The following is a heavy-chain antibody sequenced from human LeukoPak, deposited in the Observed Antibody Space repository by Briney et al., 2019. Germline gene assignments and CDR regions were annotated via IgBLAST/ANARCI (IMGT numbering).Heavy chain of an antibody. Sequence: PGRSLRLSCAASGFTFSSYGMHWVRQAPGKGLEWVAVISYDGSNKYYADPVKGRFTISRDNSKSTLYLHMNSLRTEDTAVYYCAKRGEGVSNAWYMNNWFDPWGQGTLVTVSS. CDR3: AKRGEGVSNAWYMNNWFDP. J-gene: IGHJ5*02. D-gene: IGHD6-13*01. CDR1: GFTFSSYG. V-gene: IGHV3-30*18. CDR2: ISYDGSNK.